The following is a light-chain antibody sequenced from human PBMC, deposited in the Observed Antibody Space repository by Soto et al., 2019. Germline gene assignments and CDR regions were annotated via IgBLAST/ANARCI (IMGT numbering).Light chain of an antibody. CDR3: ASYTSSDTVV. CDR2: NVS. V-gene: IGLV2-14*01. Sequence: QSALTQPASVSGSPGQSITISCTGTSSEVGGYNYVSWFQQHPGKAPKVMIYNVSNRPSGVSNRFSGSKSGNTASLTISGLQAEDEADYYCASYTSSDTVVFGGGTKLTVL. J-gene: IGLJ2*01. CDR1: SSEVGGYNY.